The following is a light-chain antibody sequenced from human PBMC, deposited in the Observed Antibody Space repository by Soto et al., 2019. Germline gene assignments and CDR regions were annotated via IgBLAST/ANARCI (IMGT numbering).Light chain of an antibody. CDR2: GNS. CDR1: SSNIGAGYD. J-gene: IGLJ1*01. Sequence: QAVVTQPPSVSGAPGQRVTISFTGSSSNIGAGYDVHWYQQLPGTAPKLLIYGNSNRPSGVPDRFSGSKSGTSASLAITGLQAEDEADYYCQSYDSSLGGGVFGTGTKLTVL. V-gene: IGLV1-40*01. CDR3: QSYDSSLGGGV.